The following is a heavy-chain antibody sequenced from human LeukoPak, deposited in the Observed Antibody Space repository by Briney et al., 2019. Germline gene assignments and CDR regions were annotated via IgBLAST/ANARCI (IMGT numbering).Heavy chain of an antibody. CDR2: ISWDGGST. Sequence: GGSLRLSCAASGLTFDDYAMHWVRQAPGKGLEWVSLISWDGGSTYYADSVKGRFTISRDNSKNSLYLQMNSLRAEDTALYYCAKDKGICSGGSCYYFDYWGQGTLVTVSS. D-gene: IGHD2-15*01. V-gene: IGHV3-43D*03. CDR1: GLTFDDYA. CDR3: AKDKGICSGGSCYYFDY. J-gene: IGHJ4*02.